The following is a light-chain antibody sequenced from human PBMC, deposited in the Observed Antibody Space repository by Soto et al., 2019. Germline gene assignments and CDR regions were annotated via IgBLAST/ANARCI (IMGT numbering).Light chain of an antibody. CDR1: QSISNY. Sequence: DIQMTQSPSSLSASVGDRVTITCRASQSISNYLNWYQQKPGKAHKLLMYAASSLQSGVPSRFGGSGSGTDFTLTISSLQPEDFATYYCQQSYSTPRTFGQGTKVEIK. CDR3: QQSYSTPRT. J-gene: IGKJ1*01. V-gene: IGKV1-39*01. CDR2: AAS.